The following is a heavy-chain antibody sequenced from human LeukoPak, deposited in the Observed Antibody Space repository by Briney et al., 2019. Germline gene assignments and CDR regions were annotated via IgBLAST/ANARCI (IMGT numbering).Heavy chain of an antibody. J-gene: IGHJ4*02. CDR3: GRSYYDILSDHLRPYYFDY. V-gene: IGHV1-69*06. D-gene: IGHD3-9*01. CDR2: IIPIFGTA. CDR1: GGTFSSYA. Sequence: SVKVSCKASGGTFSSYAISWVRQAPGQGLEWMGGIIPIFGTANYAQKFQGRVTITADKSTSTTYMEPSSLSSEEAAVHYCGRSYYDILSDHLRPYYFDYWGQASLLTLSS.